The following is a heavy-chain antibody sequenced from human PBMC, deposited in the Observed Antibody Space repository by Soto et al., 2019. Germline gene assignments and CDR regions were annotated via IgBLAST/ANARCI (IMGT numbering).Heavy chain of an antibody. J-gene: IGHJ4*02. CDR3: ARELRYCSSSSCEIPYYFDY. CDR1: GGSFSGYH. CDR2: INDSGSS. Sequence: PSETLSLTCAVYGGSFSGYHWSWIRQPPGKGLEWIGEINDSGSSNCNPALKSRVIVSVDASKNQFSLRLSSVTAADTAVYYCARELRYCSSSSCEIPYYFDYWGQGTPVTVSS. V-gene: IGHV4-34*01. D-gene: IGHD2-2*01.